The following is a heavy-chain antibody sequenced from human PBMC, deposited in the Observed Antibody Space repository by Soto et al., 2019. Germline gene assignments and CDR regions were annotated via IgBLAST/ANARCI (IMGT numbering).Heavy chain of an antibody. CDR3: AKGPTGTTVIVVVTDWYFDL. V-gene: IGHV3-23*01. D-gene: IGHD3-22*01. Sequence: EVQLLESGGGLVQPGGSLRLSCAASGFTFSSYAMSWVRQAPGKGLEWVSAVSGNGGSANYADSVKGRFTISRDNSKNTLYVQMNGLSAEDSAVYYCAKGPTGTTVIVVVTDWYFDLWGRGTLVTVSS. J-gene: IGHJ2*01. CDR2: VSGNGGSA. CDR1: GFTFSSYA.